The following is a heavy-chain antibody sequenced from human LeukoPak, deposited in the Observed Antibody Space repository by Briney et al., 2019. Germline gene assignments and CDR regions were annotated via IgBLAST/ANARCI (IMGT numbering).Heavy chain of an antibody. Sequence: GGSLRLSCAASGFTFGDYAMTWVRQAPGKGLEWVGFIASETYGGTAEYAASVKGRFIISRDDSKSIAYLQMNSLKTEDTAVYYCTRDQTPYYWGQGTLVTVSS. CDR3: TRDQTPYY. V-gene: IGHV3-49*04. CDR2: IASETYGGTA. CDR1: GFTFGDYA. J-gene: IGHJ4*02.